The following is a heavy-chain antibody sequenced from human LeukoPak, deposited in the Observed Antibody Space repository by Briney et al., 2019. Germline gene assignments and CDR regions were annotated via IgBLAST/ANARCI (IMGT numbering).Heavy chain of an antibody. Sequence: GGSLRLSCAASGFTFSSYGMHWVRQAPGKGLVWVSRITSDGSSTNYADSVEGRFTISRDNAKNTLYLQMNSLRAEDTAVYYCAKSTIVVVVAALDYWGQGTLVTVSS. V-gene: IGHV3-74*01. CDR2: ITSDGSST. J-gene: IGHJ4*02. D-gene: IGHD2-15*01. CDR1: GFTFSSYG. CDR3: AKSTIVVVVAALDY.